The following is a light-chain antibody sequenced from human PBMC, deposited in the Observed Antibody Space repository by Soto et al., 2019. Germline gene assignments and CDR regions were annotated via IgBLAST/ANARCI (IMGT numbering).Light chain of an antibody. CDR2: DVS. CDR3: SSYTSSSTYV. V-gene: IGLV2-14*01. J-gene: IGLJ1*01. CDR1: SSDVGGYNY. Sequence: QSVLTQPASLSGSPGQSITISCTGNSSDVGGYNYVSWYQQHPGKAPKLMIYDVSNRPSGVSSRFSGSKSGNTASLTISGLQAEDEADYYCSSYTSSSTYVFGTGTKVTVL.